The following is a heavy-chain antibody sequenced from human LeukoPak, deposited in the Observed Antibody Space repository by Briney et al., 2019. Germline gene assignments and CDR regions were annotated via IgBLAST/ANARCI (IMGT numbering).Heavy chain of an antibody. J-gene: IGHJ4*02. V-gene: IGHV1-2*06. CDR1: GYTFTGYY. Sequence: EASVKVSCKASGYTFTGYYMHWVRQAPGQGREWMGRINSNSGGTNYAQKFQGRVTMTRATSISTAYMELSRLRSDDTAVYYCARGGSIDDYSNYGVDDYWGQGTLVTVSS. CDR3: ARGGSIDDYSNYGVDDY. CDR2: INSNSGGT. D-gene: IGHD4-11*01.